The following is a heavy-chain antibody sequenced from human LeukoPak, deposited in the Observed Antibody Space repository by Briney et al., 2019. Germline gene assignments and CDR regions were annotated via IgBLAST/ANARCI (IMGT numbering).Heavy chain of an antibody. V-gene: IGHV3-48*01. CDR2: ISAASHGI. CDR3: ARPYYDFWSGYSDHFDY. Sequence: GGSLRLSCAASGFSFDTYSMTWVRQAPGKGLEWISHISAASHGIYYADSVKGRFTISRDNSKNTLYLQMNSLRAEDTAVYYCARPYYDFWSGYSDHFDYWGQGTLVTVSS. CDR1: GFSFDTYS. J-gene: IGHJ4*02. D-gene: IGHD3-3*01.